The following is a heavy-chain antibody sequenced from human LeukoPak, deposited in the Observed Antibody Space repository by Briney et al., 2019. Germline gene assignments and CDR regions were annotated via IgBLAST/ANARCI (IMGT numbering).Heavy chain of an antibody. Sequence: KPSETLSLTCTVSGGSISSYYWSWIRQPPGKGLEWIGYIYYSGSTNYNPSLKSRVTISVDTSKNQFSLKLSSVTAADTAVYYCARLAIVVVNDYYYGMDVWGQGTTVTVSS. CDR2: IYYSGST. J-gene: IGHJ6*02. CDR1: GGSISSYY. CDR3: ARLAIVVVNDYYYGMDV. D-gene: IGHD3-22*01. V-gene: IGHV4-59*12.